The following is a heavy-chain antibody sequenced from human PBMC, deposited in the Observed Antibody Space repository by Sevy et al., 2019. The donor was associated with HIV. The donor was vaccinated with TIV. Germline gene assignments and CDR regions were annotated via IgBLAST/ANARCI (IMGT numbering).Heavy chain of an antibody. CDR2: IKQDGSEK. V-gene: IGHV3-7*01. J-gene: IGHJ3*02. D-gene: IGHD1-26*01. CDR3: ARGRPSAYRLPGPDDAFDI. Sequence: GGSLRLSCAASGFTFSSYWMSWVRQAPGKGLEWVANIKQDGSEKYYMDSVKGRFTISRNNAKNSLYLQMNSLRAEATAVYYCARGRPSAYRLPGPDDAFDIWGQGTMVTVSS. CDR1: GFTFSSYW.